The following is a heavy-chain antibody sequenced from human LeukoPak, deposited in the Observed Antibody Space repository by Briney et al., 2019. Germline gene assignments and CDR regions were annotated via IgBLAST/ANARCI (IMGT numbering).Heavy chain of an antibody. V-gene: IGHV4-59*01. CDR1: GGTISSYY. Sequence: SETLSLTCTASGGTISSYYWSWIRQPPGKGLEWIGYIYYSGSTNYNPSLKSRVTISVDTSKHQFSLKLSSVTAADTAVYYCARGPGYDYVWGSYRYAPFVYWGQGSLVTVSS. CDR3: ARGPGYDYVWGSYRYAPFVY. CDR2: IYYSGST. D-gene: IGHD3-16*02. J-gene: IGHJ4*02.